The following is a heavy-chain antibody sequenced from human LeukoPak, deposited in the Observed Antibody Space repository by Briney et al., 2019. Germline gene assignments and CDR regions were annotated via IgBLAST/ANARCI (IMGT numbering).Heavy chain of an antibody. J-gene: IGHJ4*02. CDR1: GGSISSYY. CDR2: IYYSGST. CDR3: ATGGAKPAAMTY. Sequence: SETLSLTCTVSGGSISSYYWSWIRQPPGKGLEWIGYIYYSGSTNYNPSLKSRVTISVDTSKNQFSLKLSSVTAADTAVYYCATGGAKPAAMTYWGQGTLVTVSS. D-gene: IGHD2-2*01. V-gene: IGHV4-59*01.